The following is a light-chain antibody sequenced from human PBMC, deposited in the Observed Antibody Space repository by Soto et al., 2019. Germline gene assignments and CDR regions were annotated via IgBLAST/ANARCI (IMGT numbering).Light chain of an antibody. V-gene: IGLV2-18*02. Sequence: ALTQPPSVSGSPGQSVTISCTGTSSDVGSYNRVSWYQQPPGTAPKLMIYEVSDRPSGVPDRFSGSKSGNTASLTISGLQAEDEADYYCSSYTSSSTYVFGTGTKVTVL. CDR2: EVS. CDR1: SSDVGSYNR. CDR3: SSYTSSSTYV. J-gene: IGLJ1*01.